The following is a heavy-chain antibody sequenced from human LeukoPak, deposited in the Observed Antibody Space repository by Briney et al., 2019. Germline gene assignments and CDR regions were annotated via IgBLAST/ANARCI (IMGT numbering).Heavy chain of an antibody. J-gene: IGHJ3*02. V-gene: IGHV3-74*01. D-gene: IGHD3-9*01. CDR1: GFTFSSYW. CDR2: IKSDGSTT. CDR3: ARRSAATGAFDI. Sequence: GGSLGLSCAASGFTFSSYWMNWVRQAPGRGLVWVSRIKSDGSTTDYADSVKGRFTISRDNAKKALYLQMNSLRADDTAVYYCARRSAATGAFDIWGQGTMVTVSP.